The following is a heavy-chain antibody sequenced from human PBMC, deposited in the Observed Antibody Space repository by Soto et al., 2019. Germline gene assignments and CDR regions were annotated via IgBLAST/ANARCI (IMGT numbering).Heavy chain of an antibody. Sequence: QVQLVQSGAEVKQPGASVKVSCTASGGTFSNYPISWVRQAPGQGLEWMGGVIPIFGTVNYAQKFKGRVTITADESTSTDYMELSSLRSKDTAVYYCARGNHRWLQLWYFDLWGSGPLVTVSS. V-gene: IGHV1-69*12. CDR3: ARGNHRWLQLWYFDL. D-gene: IGHD5-12*01. CDR2: VIPIFGTV. CDR1: GGTFSNYP. J-gene: IGHJ2*01.